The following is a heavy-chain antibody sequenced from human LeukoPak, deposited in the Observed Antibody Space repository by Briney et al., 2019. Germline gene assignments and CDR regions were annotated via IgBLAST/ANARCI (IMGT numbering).Heavy chain of an antibody. Sequence: EPGGSLRLSCAASGFTFSDYNINWVRQAPGKGLEWVSSISSTGSYIYYADSVKGRFTISRDNAKNSLYLQMNSLRAEDTAVYYCARGGYYYDSSGYYIRSFDYWGQGTLVTVSS. J-gene: IGHJ4*02. CDR2: ISSTGSYI. CDR1: GFTFSDYN. D-gene: IGHD3-22*01. V-gene: IGHV3-21*01. CDR3: ARGGYYYDSSGYYIRSFDY.